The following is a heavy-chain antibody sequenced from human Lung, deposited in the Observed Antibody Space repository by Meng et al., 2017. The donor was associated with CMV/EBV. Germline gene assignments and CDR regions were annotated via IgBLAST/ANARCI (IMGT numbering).Heavy chain of an antibody. V-gene: IGHV1-2*02. Sequence: AXVXVSXXTSGYKFTDYYLHWVRQAPGQGLEWMGWLNPESGGTNSAQKFKGRVTMTRDTSITEAYMELSRLTSDDTAVYFCARGADSSSWYSPYDSWGQGTLVTVSS. CDR3: ARGADSSSWYSPYDS. CDR2: LNPESGGT. D-gene: IGHD6-13*01. J-gene: IGHJ4*02. CDR1: GYKFTDYY.